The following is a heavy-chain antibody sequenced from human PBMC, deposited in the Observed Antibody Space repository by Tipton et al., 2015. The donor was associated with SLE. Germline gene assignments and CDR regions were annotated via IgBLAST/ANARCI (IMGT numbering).Heavy chain of an antibody. Sequence: QVQLVQSGAEVKKPGASVKVSCKASGYTFTSYAMHWVRQAPGQRLEWMGWINAGNGNTKYSQKFQGRVTITRDTSASTAYMELSSLRSEDTAVYYGARATIFGFAAFGYWGQGTLVTVSS. CDR1: GYTFTSYA. V-gene: IGHV1-3*01. CDR3: ARATIFGFAAFGY. J-gene: IGHJ4*02. CDR2: INAGNGNT. D-gene: IGHD3-3*01.